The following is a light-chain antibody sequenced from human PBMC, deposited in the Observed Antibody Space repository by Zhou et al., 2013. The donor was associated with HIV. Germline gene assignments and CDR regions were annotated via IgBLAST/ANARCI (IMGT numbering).Light chain of an antibody. Sequence: AIQMSQSPSSLSASVGDTVTITCRASQGIRNNLSWFQLKPGKPPRLLIYAASSLQGGVPSIFSASGSGTDFTLTISDLRPDDFATYYCLQTYTYPWTFG. CDR2: AAS. V-gene: IGKV1-6*02. CDR3: LQTYTYPWT. J-gene: IGKJ1*01. CDR1: QGIRNN.